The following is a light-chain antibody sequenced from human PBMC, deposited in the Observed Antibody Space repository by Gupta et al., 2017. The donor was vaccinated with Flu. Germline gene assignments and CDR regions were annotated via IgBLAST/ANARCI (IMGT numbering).Light chain of an antibody. CDR1: KLGDKY. CDR3: EAWSSSSWV. CDR2: QGS. Sequence: SYELTQPPSVSVSAAQTASITCPGDKLGDKYACWYQQKPGQSPGLVSYQGSNRPSGIPVLVSGANSGNTVNMISGETQAVEESDEYCEAWSSSSWVFGGGTKLTVL. V-gene: IGLV3-1*01. J-gene: IGLJ2*01.